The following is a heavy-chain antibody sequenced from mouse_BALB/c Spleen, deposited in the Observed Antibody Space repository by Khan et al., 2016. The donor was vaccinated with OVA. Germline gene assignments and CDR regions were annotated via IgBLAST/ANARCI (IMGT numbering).Heavy chain of an antibody. J-gene: IGHJ2*01. V-gene: IGHV1-87*01. D-gene: IGHD2-4*01. CDR1: GYTFTSYW. CDR3: ARAEITRGYFDF. CDR2: IYPGDGNT. Sequence: QVQLQQSGAELARPGASVKLSCKASGYTFTSYWMQWVKQRPGQGLEWIGAIYPGDGNTRYTQKFKGKATLTADKSSSTAYMQLSSLASEDSAVYYCARAEITRGYFDFWGQGTTLTVSS.